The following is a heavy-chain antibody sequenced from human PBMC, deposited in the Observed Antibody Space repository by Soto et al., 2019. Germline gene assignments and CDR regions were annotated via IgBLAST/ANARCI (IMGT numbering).Heavy chain of an antibody. CDR2: IGTAGDT. J-gene: IGHJ6*02. Sequence: GSLRLSCAASGFTFSSYDTHWVRQATGKGLEWVSAIGTAGDTYYPGSVKGRFTISRENAKNSLYLQMNSLRAEDTAVYYCARAWSRYSGYDSPEIYYYYYGMDVWGQGTTVTVSS. D-gene: IGHD5-12*01. V-gene: IGHV3-13*01. CDR1: GFTFSSYD. CDR3: ARAWSRYSGYDSPEIYYYYYGMDV.